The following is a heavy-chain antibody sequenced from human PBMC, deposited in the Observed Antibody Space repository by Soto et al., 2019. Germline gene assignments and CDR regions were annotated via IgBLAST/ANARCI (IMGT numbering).Heavy chain of an antibody. V-gene: IGHV3-7*01. CDR2: IKQDGSEK. CDR1: GYSFTSYW. D-gene: IGHD3-3*01. CDR3: ARGYYDFWSGYYFDY. Sequence: GESLKISCKGSGYSFTSYWMSWVRQAPGKGLEWVANIKQDGSEKYYVDSVKGRFTISRDNAKNSLYLQMNSLRAEDTAVYYCARGYYDFWSGYYFDYWGQGTLVTVSS. J-gene: IGHJ4*02.